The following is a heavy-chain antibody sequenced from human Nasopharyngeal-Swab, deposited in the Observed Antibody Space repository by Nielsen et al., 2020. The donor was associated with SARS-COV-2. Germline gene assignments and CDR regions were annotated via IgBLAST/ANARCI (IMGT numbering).Heavy chain of an antibody. V-gene: IGHV4-34*01. D-gene: IGHD2-15*01. CDR1: GGSFSGYY. CDR3: ARAGESHVVVVAATTPSFDY. J-gene: IGHJ4*02. Sequence: SETLSLTCAVYGGSFSGYYWSWIRQPPGKGLEWIGEINHSGSTNYNPSLKSRVTIPVDTSKNQFSLKLSSVTAADTAVYYCARAGESHVVVVAATTPSFDYWGQGTLVTVSS. CDR2: INHSGST.